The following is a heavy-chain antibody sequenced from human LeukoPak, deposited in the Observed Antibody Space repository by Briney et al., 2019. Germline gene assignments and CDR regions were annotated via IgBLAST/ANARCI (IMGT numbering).Heavy chain of an antibody. Sequence: PSETLSLTCSVSDASLDTFYWSWIRQPAGKGLEWIGRIYATGTTNYNPSLVSRVAMSIDRSKKQFSLKLTPVTAADTAVYYCARDPSGGWFSYFDSWGPGTLVTVSS. CDR1: DASLDTFY. CDR2: IYATGTT. D-gene: IGHD6-19*01. CDR3: ARDPSGGWFSYFDS. V-gene: IGHV4-4*07. J-gene: IGHJ4*02.